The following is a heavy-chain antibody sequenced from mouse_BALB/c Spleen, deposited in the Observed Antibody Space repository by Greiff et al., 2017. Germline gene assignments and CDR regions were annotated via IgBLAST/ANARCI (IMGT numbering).Heavy chain of an antibody. Sequence: DVKLQESGPGLVKPSQSLSLTCTVTGYSITSDYAWNWIRQFPGNKLEWMGYISYSGSTSYNPSLNSRITITRNTSKNQFFLQLNSVTTEDAATYYCARWSYGSSLYFDVWGAGTTVTVSS. J-gene: IGHJ1*01. CDR3: ARWSYGSSLYFDV. CDR2: ISYSGST. D-gene: IGHD1-1*01. CDR1: GYSITSDYA. V-gene: IGHV3-2*02.